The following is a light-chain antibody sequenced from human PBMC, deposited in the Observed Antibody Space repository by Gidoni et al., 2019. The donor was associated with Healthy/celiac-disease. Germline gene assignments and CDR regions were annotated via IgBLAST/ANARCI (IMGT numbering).Light chain of an antibody. J-gene: IGKJ1*01. V-gene: IGKV1-39*01. CDR2: AAS. CDR3: QQSYSTPRT. Sequence: DIHLTQSPSSLSASVGDRVTITCRASETITRYLNWYQQKPGKAPKLLIYAASTLQSGVPSRFSGSGSGTDFTLTIISLQPEDFAAYYCQQSYSTPRTFGQGTKVQVK. CDR1: ETITRY.